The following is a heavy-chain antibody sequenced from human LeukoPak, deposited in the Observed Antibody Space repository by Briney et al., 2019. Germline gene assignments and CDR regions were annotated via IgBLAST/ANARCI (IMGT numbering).Heavy chain of an antibody. CDR1: GFTFSRYD. CDR2: IGTAGDT. D-gene: IGHD1-1*01. Sequence: GVSLRLSCAASGFTFSRYDLHWVRQSPEKGLEWVSAIGTAGDTYYPDSVKGRFTISRDNPKNSFHLQMNGLRVGDTAVYYCVRAGSGNRWTNYGLDVWGRGTTVTVSS. V-gene: IGHV3-13*01. CDR3: VRAGSGNRWTNYGLDV. J-gene: IGHJ6*02.